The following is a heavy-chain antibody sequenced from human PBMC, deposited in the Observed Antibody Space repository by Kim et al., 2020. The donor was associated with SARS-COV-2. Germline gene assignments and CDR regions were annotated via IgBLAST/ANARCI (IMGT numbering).Heavy chain of an antibody. CDR3: ARVQPQWLVKKYYYYGMDV. J-gene: IGHJ6*02. CDR1: GFTFGDYG. V-gene: IGHV3-20*01. Sequence: GGSLRLSCAASGFTFGDYGMSWVRQAPGKGLEWVSGINWYGGSTGYADSVKGRFTISRDNAKNSLYLQMSSLRAEDTALYHCARVQPQWLVKKYYYYGMDVWGQGTTVTVSS. CDR2: INWYGGST. D-gene: IGHD6-19*01.